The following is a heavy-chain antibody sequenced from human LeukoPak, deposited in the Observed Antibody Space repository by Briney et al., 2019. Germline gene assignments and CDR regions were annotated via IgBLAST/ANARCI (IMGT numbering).Heavy chain of an antibody. V-gene: IGHV3-48*04. CDR2: ISAGSDTI. J-gene: IGHJ4*02. CDR1: GFTFSSYS. Sequence: GGSLRLSCAASGFTFSSYSMNWLRQAPGKGLEWVSYISAGSDTIYYADSVKGRFTISRDNAKNSLYLQMNSLTAEDTAVYYCARTAGDYAPNSDYWGQGTLVTVSS. D-gene: IGHD4-17*01. CDR3: ARTAGDYAPNSDY.